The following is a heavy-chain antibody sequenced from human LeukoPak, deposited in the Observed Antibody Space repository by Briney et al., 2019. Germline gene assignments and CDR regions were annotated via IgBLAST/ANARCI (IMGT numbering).Heavy chain of an antibody. J-gene: IGHJ3*02. Sequence: GGSLRLSCAASGFTFSSYWMSWVRQAPGKGLEWVANIKQDGSEKYYVDSVKGRFTISRDNAKNSLYLQMNSLRAEDTAVYYCAREGGETMIVVVPYAFDIWGQGTMVTVSS. CDR2: IKQDGSEK. V-gene: IGHV3-7*03. CDR3: AREGGETMIVVVPYAFDI. CDR1: GFTFSSYW. D-gene: IGHD3-22*01.